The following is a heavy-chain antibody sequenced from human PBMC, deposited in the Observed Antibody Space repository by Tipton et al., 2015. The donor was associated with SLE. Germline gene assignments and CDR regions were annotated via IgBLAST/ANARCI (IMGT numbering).Heavy chain of an antibody. V-gene: IGHV4-4*07. CDR3: ARVPGEWEPNVDAFDI. D-gene: IGHD1-26*01. CDR1: GGSISSYY. Sequence: TLSLTCTVSGGSISSYYWSWIRQPAGKGLEWIGRIYTSGSTNDNPSLKSRVTMSVDTSKNQFSLKLSSVTAAATAVYYCARVPGEWEPNVDAFDIWGQGTVVTVSS. CDR2: IYTSGST. J-gene: IGHJ3*02.